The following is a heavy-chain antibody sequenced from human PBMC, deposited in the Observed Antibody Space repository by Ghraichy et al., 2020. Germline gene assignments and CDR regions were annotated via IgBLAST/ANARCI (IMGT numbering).Heavy chain of an antibody. J-gene: IGHJ4*02. Sequence: ASVKVSCKASGYTFTSYYMHWVRQAPGQGLEWMGIINPSGGSTSYAQKFQGRVTMTRDTSTSTVYMELSSLRSEDTAVYYCARDTGYSSGWYVNPFDYWGQGTLVTVSS. CDR2: INPSGGST. D-gene: IGHD6-19*01. CDR3: ARDTGYSSGWYVNPFDY. V-gene: IGHV1-46*01. CDR1: GYTFTSYY.